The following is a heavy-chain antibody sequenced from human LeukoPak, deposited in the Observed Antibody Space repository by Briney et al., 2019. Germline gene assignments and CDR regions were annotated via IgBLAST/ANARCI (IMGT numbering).Heavy chain of an antibody. CDR1: GFSFSGHW. CDR3: ARGPNSNWSGLDF. V-gene: IGHV3-74*01. J-gene: IGHJ4*02. D-gene: IGHD6-6*01. Sequence: GGSLRLSCTASGFSFSGHWMHWARQLPGKGLVWVSRISPTGSTTSYAGSVKGRFTVSRDNAKNTLYLQVNNLRAEDTAVYYCARGPNSNWSGLDFWGQGTLLTVSS. CDR2: ISPTGSTT.